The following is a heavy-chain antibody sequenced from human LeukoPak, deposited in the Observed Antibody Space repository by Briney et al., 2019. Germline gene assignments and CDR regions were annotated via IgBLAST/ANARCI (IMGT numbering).Heavy chain of an antibody. Sequence: SVTVSCKASGGTFSSYAISRVRQAPGQGLEWMGGIIPIFGTANYAQKFQGRVTITADESTSTAYMELSSLRSEDTAVYYCASTLPSFWSGSGFDYWGQGTLVTVSS. D-gene: IGHD3-3*01. CDR2: IIPIFGTA. CDR1: GGTFSSYA. CDR3: ASTLPSFWSGSGFDY. V-gene: IGHV1-69*01. J-gene: IGHJ4*02.